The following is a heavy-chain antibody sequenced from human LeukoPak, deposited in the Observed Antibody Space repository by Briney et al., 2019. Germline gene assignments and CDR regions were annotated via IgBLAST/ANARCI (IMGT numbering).Heavy chain of an antibody. D-gene: IGHD3-10*01. CDR1: GGSFSGYY. V-gene: IGHV4-34*01. CDR2: INHSGST. Sequence: SETLSLTCAVYGGSFSGYYWSWIRQPPGKGLEWIGEINHSGSTNYSPSLKSRVTISVDTSKNQFSLKLSSVTAADTAVYYCARASRYYGSGSSFDYWGQGTLVTVSS. J-gene: IGHJ4*02. CDR3: ARASRYYGSGSSFDY.